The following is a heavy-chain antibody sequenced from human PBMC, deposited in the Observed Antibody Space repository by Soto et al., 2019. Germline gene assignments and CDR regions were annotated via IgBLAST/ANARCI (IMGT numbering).Heavy chain of an antibody. Sequence: EEQLVESGGGLVQPGGSLRLSCAASGFTFSRYGMSWVRQAPGKGLEWVANIKQEGSEKYYVDSVKGRFTISRDNAKNSLYLQMNSLRAEDTAVYYCARRSYSSGWYWYFDLWGRGTLVTVSS. V-gene: IGHV3-7*01. D-gene: IGHD6-19*01. CDR3: ARRSYSSGWYWYFDL. CDR2: IKQEGSEK. CDR1: GFTFSRYG. J-gene: IGHJ2*01.